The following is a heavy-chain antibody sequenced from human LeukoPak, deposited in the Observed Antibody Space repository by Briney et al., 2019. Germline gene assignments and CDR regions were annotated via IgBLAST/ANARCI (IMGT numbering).Heavy chain of an antibody. J-gene: IGHJ2*01. CDR3: ARLGGDTYYFGSASYPNWYFDL. V-gene: IGHV5-51*01. CDR2: IYPDDSDT. D-gene: IGHD3-10*01. CDR1: GYTFTSYW. Sequence: RRGESLQISCQASGYTFTSYWIGWVRPLPGKGLECMGIIYPDDSDTTYSPSFQGQVTISADKSFSTAYLQWSSLKASDTAIYYCARLGGDTYYFGSASYPNWYFDLWGRGTLVTVSS.